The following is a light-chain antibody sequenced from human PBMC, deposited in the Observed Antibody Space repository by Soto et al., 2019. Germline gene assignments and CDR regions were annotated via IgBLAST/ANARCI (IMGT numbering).Light chain of an antibody. V-gene: IGLV4-69*01. CDR2: LNSDGSH. CDR1: SGHNDYA. Sequence: QSVLTQSPSASASLGASVKLTCTLSSGHNDYAIAWHQQQPEKGPRYLMKLNSDGSHTKGDAIPDRFSGSSSGAERYLTISSLQSEDEADYYCQTWGSGIRIFGGGTQLTVL. J-gene: IGLJ2*01. CDR3: QTWGSGIRI.